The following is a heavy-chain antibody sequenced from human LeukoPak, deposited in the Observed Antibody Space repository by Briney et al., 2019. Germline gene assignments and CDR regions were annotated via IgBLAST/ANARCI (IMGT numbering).Heavy chain of an antibody. D-gene: IGHD3-22*01. V-gene: IGHV4-59*08. Sequence: SETLSLTCTVSGGSISSYYWSWIRQPSGKGLEWIGYIYYSGSTNYNPSLKSRVTISVDTSKNQFSLKLSSVTAADTAVYYCASTYYDSSGSFDYWGQGTLVTVSS. J-gene: IGHJ4*02. CDR1: GGSISSYY. CDR3: ASTYYDSSGSFDY. CDR2: IYYSGST.